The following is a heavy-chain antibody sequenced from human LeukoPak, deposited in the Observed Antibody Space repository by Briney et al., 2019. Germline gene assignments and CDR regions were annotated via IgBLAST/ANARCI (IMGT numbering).Heavy chain of an antibody. J-gene: IGHJ4*02. D-gene: IGHD1-26*01. Sequence: GGSLRLSCAASGFTFSSYGMHWVRQAPGKGLEWVALIWYDGSNKYYTDSVKGRLTISRDNSKNTLYLQMNSLRAEDTAVYYCAKKGATTGDFDYWGQGTLVTVSS. CDR3: AKKGATTGDFDY. V-gene: IGHV3-33*06. CDR1: GFTFSSYG. CDR2: IWYDGSNK.